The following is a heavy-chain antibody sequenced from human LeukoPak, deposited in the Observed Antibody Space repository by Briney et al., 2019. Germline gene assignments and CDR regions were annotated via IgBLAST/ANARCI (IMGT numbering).Heavy chain of an antibody. J-gene: IGHJ4*02. Sequence: ASVKVSCKASGGTFSSYAISWVRQAPGQGLEWMGGIIPIFGTANYAQKFQGRVTITADESTSTAYMELSSLRPEDTAVYYCASSRYYYDSSGYYSNYWGQGTLVTVSS. CDR1: GGTFSSYA. CDR3: ASSRYYYDSSGYYSNY. V-gene: IGHV1-69*01. D-gene: IGHD3-22*01. CDR2: IIPIFGTA.